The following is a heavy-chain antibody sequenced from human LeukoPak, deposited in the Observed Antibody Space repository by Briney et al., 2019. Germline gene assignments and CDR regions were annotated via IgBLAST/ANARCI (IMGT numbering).Heavy chain of an antibody. D-gene: IGHD6-6*01. J-gene: IGHJ6*02. CDR1: GFTFSDYY. CDR2: ISSSGSTI. V-gene: IGHV3-11*01. Sequence: PGGSLRLSCAASGFTFSDYYMSWIRQAPGKGLEWVSYISSSGSTIYYADSVKGQFTISRDNAKNSLYLQMNSLRAEDTAVYYCARHISSWSYYYYYGMDVWGQGTTVTVSS. CDR3: ARHISSWSYYYYYGMDV.